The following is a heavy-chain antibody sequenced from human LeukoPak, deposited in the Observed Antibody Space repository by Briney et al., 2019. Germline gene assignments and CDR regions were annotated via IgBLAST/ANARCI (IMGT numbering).Heavy chain of an antibody. J-gene: IGHJ5*02. V-gene: IGHV5-51*01. D-gene: IGHD5-24*01. CDR2: IYPGDSDT. Sequence: GESLKISCEGSGYTFTSYWIAWVRQMPGKGREWMGIIYPGDSDTRYSPSFQGQVTISADKSISTAYLQWSSLKASDTAMYYCARDNSVRDEAWWFNPWGQGTLVTVSS. CDR1: GYTFTSYW. CDR3: ARDNSVRDEAWWFNP.